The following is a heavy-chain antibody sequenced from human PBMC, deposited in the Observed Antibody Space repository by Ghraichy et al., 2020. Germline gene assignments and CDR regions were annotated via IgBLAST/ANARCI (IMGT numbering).Heavy chain of an antibody. Sequence: ASVKVSCKVSGYTLTELSMHWVRQAPGKGLEWMGGFNPEDGETIYAQKFQGRVTMTEDTSTDTAYMELSSLRSEDTAVYYCATGGRFGELSLNWFDPWGQGTLVTVSS. CDR1: GYTLTELS. V-gene: IGHV1-24*01. CDR3: ATGGRFGELSLNWFDP. J-gene: IGHJ5*02. CDR2: FNPEDGET. D-gene: IGHD3-10*01.